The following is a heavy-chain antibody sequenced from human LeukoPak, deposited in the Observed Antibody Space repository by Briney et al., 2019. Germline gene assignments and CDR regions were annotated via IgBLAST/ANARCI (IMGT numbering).Heavy chain of an antibody. CDR3: ARATAFFDI. CDR2: IYYSGST. V-gene: IGHV4-59*01. J-gene: IGHJ3*02. CDR1: GGSISSYY. Sequence: PSETLSLTCTVSGGSISSYYWSWIRQTPGKGLEWIGYIYYSGSTNFNPSLKSRVTISVDTSKNQFSLKMSSVNAADTAVYYCARATAFFDIWGQGTMVTVSS.